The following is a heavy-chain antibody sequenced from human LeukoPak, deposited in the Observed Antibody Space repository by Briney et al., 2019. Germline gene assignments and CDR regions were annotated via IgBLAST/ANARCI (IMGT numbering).Heavy chain of an antibody. CDR3: AKDDRFDP. CDR2: ISSSSSYI. J-gene: IGHJ5*02. D-gene: IGHD3-22*01. CDR1: GFTFSSYS. Sequence: PGGSLRLSCAASGFTFSSYSMNWVRQAPGKGLEWVSSISSSSSYIYYADSVKGRFTISRDNSKNTLYLQMNSLRAEDTAVYYCAKDDRFDPWGQGTLVTVSS. V-gene: IGHV3-21*04.